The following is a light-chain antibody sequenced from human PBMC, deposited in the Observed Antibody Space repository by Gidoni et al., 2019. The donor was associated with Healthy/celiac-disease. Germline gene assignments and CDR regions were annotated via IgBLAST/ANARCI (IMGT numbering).Light chain of an antibody. CDR2: QDS. V-gene: IGLV3-1*01. J-gene: IGLJ3*02. Sequence: SYELTQPPSVSVSTGQTASITCSGAKLGDKYACWYQQKPGQSPVLVIYQDSKRPSGIPERFSGSNSGNTATLTISGTQAMDEADYYCQAWDSSSWVFGGGTKLTVL. CDR1: KLGDKY. CDR3: QAWDSSSWV.